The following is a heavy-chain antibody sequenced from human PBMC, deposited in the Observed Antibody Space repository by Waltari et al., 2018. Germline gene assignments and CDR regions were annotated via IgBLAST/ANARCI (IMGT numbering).Heavy chain of an antibody. CDR1: GGSISSYY. D-gene: IGHD3-3*01. V-gene: IGHV4-59*01. CDR3: ARAPGNPHYDFWSGYFHYYYYGMDV. CDR2: IYYSGST. Sequence: QVQLQESGPGLVKPSETLSLTCPVSGGSISSYYWSWIRQPPGKGLEWMGYIYYSGSTNYNPSLKSRVTISVDTSKNQFSLKLSSVTAADTAVYYCARAPGNPHYDFWSGYFHYYYYGMDVWGQGTTVTVSS. J-gene: IGHJ6*02.